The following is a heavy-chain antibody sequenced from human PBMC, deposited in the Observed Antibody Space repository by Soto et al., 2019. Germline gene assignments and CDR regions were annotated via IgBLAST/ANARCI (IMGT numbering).Heavy chain of an antibody. V-gene: IGHV3-21*01. J-gene: IGHJ6*02. CDR3: RSGGFGDSPGMDV. Sequence: GGSLRLSCAASGFTFSSYSMNWVRQAPGKGLEWVSSISSSSSYIYYADSVKGRFTISRDNAKDSLYLQMNSLRAEDTAVYYCRSGGFGDSPGMDVWGQGTTVTVSS. CDR1: GFTFSSYS. D-gene: IGHD3-10*01. CDR2: ISSSSSYI.